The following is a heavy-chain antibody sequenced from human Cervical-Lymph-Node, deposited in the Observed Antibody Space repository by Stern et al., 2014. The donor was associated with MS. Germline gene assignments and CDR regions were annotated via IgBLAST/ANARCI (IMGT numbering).Heavy chain of an antibody. D-gene: IGHD3-16*01. J-gene: IGHJ6*02. CDR2: ITPVFGMA. CDR3: AREVGSLSMDV. Sequence: QVQLVQSGAEVKKPGSSVKVSCKASGDTFTTYAISWVRQAPGQGLEWMGGITPVFGMADYAEKFQARVTITEDRSTSTAYMELRSLRFEDTAVYYCAREVGSLSMDVWGQGTTVTVSS. CDR1: GDTFTTYA. V-gene: IGHV1-69*17.